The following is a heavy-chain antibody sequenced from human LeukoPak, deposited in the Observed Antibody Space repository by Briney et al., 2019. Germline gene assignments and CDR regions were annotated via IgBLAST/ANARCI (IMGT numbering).Heavy chain of an antibody. D-gene: IGHD1-14*01. CDR2: IYYSGST. CDR1: GGSISSYY. CDR3: ARNHQGRTYYYYYYYMDV. V-gene: IGHV4-59*01. J-gene: IGHJ6*03. Sequence: SETLSLTCTVSGGSISSYYWSWIRQPPGKGLEWNGYIYYSGSTNYNPSLKSRVTISVDTSKNQFSLKLSSVTAADTAVYYCARNHQGRTYYYYYYYMDVWGKGTTVTVSS.